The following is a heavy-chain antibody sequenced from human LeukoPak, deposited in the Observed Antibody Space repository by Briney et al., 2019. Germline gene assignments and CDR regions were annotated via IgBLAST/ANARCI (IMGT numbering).Heavy chain of an antibody. CDR1: GGSISSYY. CDR2: IYYSGST. Sequence: PSETLSLTCTVSGGSISSYYWSWIRQPPGKGLEWIGYIYYSGSTNYNPSLKSRVTMSVDTSKNQFSLKLSSVTAADTAVYYCARGTGDYYYYMDVWGKGTTVTVSS. V-gene: IGHV4-59*12. J-gene: IGHJ6*03. D-gene: IGHD7-27*01. CDR3: ARGTGDYYYYMDV.